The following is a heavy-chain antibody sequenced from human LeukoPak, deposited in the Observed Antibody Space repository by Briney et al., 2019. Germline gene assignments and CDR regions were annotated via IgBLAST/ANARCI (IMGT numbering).Heavy chain of an antibody. J-gene: IGHJ6*02. V-gene: IGHV1-46*01. Sequence: ASVKVSCKASGYTFTSYYMHWVRQAPGQGLEWMGIINPSGGSTSYAQKFQGRVTMTRDTSTSTVYMELSSLRSEDTAVYYCASGGAKIIAAAGRMDVWGQGTTVTVSS. CDR1: GYTFTSYY. CDR2: INPSGGST. D-gene: IGHD6-13*01. CDR3: ASGGAKIIAAAGRMDV.